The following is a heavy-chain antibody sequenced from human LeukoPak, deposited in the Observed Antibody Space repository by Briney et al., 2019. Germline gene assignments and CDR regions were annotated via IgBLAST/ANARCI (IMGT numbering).Heavy chain of an antibody. CDR2: IWSDGTEE. J-gene: IGHJ4*02. CDR1: GFTYSHYG. D-gene: IGHD4-11*01. V-gene: IGHV3-33*06. Sequence: AGGSLRLSCAASGFTYSHYGMHWVRQAPGKGLEWVAVIWSDGTEEYYGDAVKGRFTISRDNSINTLYLQMNSLTGEDTAVYYCAKDAERGFDYSNSLQYWGQGTLVTVSS. CDR3: AKDAERGFDYSNSLQY.